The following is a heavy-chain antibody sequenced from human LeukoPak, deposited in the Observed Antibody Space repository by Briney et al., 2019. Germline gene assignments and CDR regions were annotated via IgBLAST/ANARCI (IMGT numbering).Heavy chain of an antibody. Sequence: SETLSLTCTVSGGSISGSSYYWGWIRQPPGKGLEWIGSIYYSGSTYYNPSLKSRVTISVDTSKNQFSLKLSSVTAADTAVYYCASREHTTYSSGWSYHLNWFDPWGQGTLVTVSS. J-gene: IGHJ5*02. CDR2: IYYSGST. CDR3: ASREHTTYSSGWSYHLNWFDP. D-gene: IGHD6-19*01. CDR1: GGSISGSSYY. V-gene: IGHV4-39*01.